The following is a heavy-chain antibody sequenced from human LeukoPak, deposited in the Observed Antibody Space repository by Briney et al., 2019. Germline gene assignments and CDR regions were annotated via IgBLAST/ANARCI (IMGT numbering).Heavy chain of an antibody. CDR1: GFTFSDYY. J-gene: IGHJ4*02. CDR2: ISSSGSTI. D-gene: IGHD3-22*01. CDR3: ARATYYDSSGYYLY. V-gene: IGHV3-11*04. Sequence: GGSLRLSCAASGFTFSDYYMSWIRQAPGKGLEWVSYISSSGSTIYYADSVKGRFTISRNNAKNSLYLQMNSLRAEDTAVYYCARATYYDSSGYYLYWGQGTLVTVSS.